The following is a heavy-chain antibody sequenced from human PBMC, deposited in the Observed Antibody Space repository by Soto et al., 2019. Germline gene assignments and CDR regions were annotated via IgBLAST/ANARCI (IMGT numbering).Heavy chain of an antibody. CDR3: VHSHVLRWFGFDS. D-gene: IGHD3-10*01. Sequence: QITLKESGPTLVEPTQTLTLTCTFSELSLSTSGVGVGWIRQPPGKALEWLALIYWDDDKRYSPSLKSRLTITNVHANHQVVLTMTNMDPLDTATYYCVHSHVLRWFGFDSWGQGTLVTVPS. V-gene: IGHV2-5*02. CDR2: IYWDDDK. CDR1: ELSLSTSGVG. J-gene: IGHJ4*02.